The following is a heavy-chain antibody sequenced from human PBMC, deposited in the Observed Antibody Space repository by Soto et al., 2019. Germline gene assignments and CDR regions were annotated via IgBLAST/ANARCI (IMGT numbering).Heavy chain of an antibody. V-gene: IGHV4-30-4*01. CDR3: ARGEFHIVVVPAANWFDP. CDR2: IYYSGST. Sequence: QVQLQESGPGLVKPSQTLSLTCTVSGGSISSGDYYWSWIRQPPGKGLEWIGYIYYSGSTYYNPSLKSRVTISVDTSKNQFSLKLSSVTAADTAVYYCARGEFHIVVVPAANWFDPWGQGTLVTVSS. CDR1: GGSISSGDYY. J-gene: IGHJ5*02. D-gene: IGHD2-2*01.